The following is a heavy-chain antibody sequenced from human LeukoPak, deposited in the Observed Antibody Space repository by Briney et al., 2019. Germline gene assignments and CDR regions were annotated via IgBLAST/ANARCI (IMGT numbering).Heavy chain of an antibody. CDR2: IYPGDSDT. V-gene: IGHV5-51*01. J-gene: IGHJ6*02. D-gene: IGHD3-10*01. Sequence: GESLKISCKGSGYSFTSYWIGWVRQMPGKGLEWMGIIYPGDSDTRYSPSFQGQVTISADKSISTAYLQWSSLKASDTAMHYCARSQSVRGVIIAYGMDVWGQGTTVTVSS. CDR3: ARSQSVRGVIIAYGMDV. CDR1: GYSFTSYW.